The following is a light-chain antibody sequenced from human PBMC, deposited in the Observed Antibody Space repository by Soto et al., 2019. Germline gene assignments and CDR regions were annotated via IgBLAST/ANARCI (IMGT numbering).Light chain of an antibody. Sequence: EIVMTQSPATLSVSPGERATLSCRASQSVSSNLAWSQQKPGQAPRLLIYVASTRATGIPARFSGSGSGTEFTLTISSLQSEDFAVYYCQQYNNWPRTVGQGTKVEIK. V-gene: IGKV3-15*01. CDR3: QQYNNWPRT. J-gene: IGKJ1*01. CDR1: QSVSSN. CDR2: VAS.